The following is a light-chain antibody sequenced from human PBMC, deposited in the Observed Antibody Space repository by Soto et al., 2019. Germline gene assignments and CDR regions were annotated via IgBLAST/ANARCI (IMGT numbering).Light chain of an antibody. CDR3: QQYVSTPLT. CDR1: QSVSSNY. CDR2: NAS. J-gene: IGKJ4*01. Sequence: EIVLTQSPGTLSLSPGERVTLPCRASQSVSSNYLAWHQQKPGQAPRLLIYNASSRATGIPDRFSGNGSGTDFTLTISRLEPEDFAVYYCQQYVSTPLTFGGGTKVEIK. V-gene: IGKV3-20*01.